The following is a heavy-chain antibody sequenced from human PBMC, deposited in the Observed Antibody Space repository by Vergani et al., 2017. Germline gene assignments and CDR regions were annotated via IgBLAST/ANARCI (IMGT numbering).Heavy chain of an antibody. CDR2: IKNTGDST. CDR1: GFTFSSHA. Sequence: EVQLLQSEGAVVQPGGSLRLSCVASGFTFSSHAMSWVRQGHGQGMEWVGSIKNTGDSTHYADSVKGRFTISRDNSKNTLYVQMNSLRVEDTAVYYCGRGSHNYNWGQGTLVTVSS. D-gene: IGHD5-24*01. V-gene: IGHV3-23*01. J-gene: IGHJ4*02. CDR3: GRGSHNYN.